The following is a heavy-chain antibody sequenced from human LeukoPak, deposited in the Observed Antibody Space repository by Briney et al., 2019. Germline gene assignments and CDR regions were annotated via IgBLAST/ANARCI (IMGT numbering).Heavy chain of an antibody. CDR2: INHSGST. CDR3: ARGLADAFDI. CDR1: GGSFSGYY. Sequence: SETLSLTCAVYGGSFSGYYWSWIRQPPGKGLEWIGEINHSGSTNYNPSLKNRVTISVDTSKNQFSLKLSSVTAADTAVYYCARGLADAFDIWGQGTMVTVSS. J-gene: IGHJ3*02. V-gene: IGHV4-34*01.